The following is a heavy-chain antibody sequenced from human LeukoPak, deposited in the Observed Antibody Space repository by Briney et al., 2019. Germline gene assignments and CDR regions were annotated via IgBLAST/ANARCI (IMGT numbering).Heavy chain of an antibody. D-gene: IGHD2-2*01. CDR2: IYYTGGT. Sequence: SETLSLTCTLSGGSITTSGYYWAWLRQPPGKGLEWIGTIYYTGGTYYNPSLNSRVTISVDTSKNQFSLKLRSVTAADTAAYYCARPSHCSSTSCYVSDFDYWGQGTLVTVSS. CDR1: GGSITTSGYY. J-gene: IGHJ4*02. V-gene: IGHV4-39*01. CDR3: ARPSHCSSTSCYVSDFDY.